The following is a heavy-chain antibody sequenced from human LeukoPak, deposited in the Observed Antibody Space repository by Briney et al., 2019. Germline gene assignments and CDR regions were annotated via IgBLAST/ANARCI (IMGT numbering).Heavy chain of an antibody. V-gene: IGHV3-23*01. D-gene: IGHD5-24*01. CDR2: VSGSGSST. CDR1: GFTFDNYA. J-gene: IGHJ4*02. CDR3: AKSVDGYNYAGRFFDY. Sequence: PGGSLRLSCAASGFTFDNYAMTWVRQAPGKGLEWVSGVSGSGSSTYYADSVKGRFTISRDKSKNTLFLQMSSLRAEDTAVYYCAKSVDGYNYAGRFFDYWGQGTLVTVSS.